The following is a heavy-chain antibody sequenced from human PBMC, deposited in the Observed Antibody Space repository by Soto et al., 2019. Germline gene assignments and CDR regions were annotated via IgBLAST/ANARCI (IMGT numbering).Heavy chain of an antibody. CDR2: VYYSGTT. CDR3: ASPGYSSSWHFFDY. Sequence: SETLSLTCTVSGGSVSSSDYYWGWIRQPPGKELEWIGDVYYSGTTYYIPSLKSRVTISVDTSKNQFSLKLSSVTAADTAVYYCASPGYSSSWHFFDYWGQGTLVTVSS. V-gene: IGHV4-39*07. CDR1: GGSVSSSDYY. D-gene: IGHD6-13*01. J-gene: IGHJ4*02.